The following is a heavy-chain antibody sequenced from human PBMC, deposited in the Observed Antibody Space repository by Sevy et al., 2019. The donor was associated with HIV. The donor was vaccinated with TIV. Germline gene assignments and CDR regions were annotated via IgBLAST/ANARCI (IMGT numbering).Heavy chain of an antibody. Sequence: GGSLRLSCAASGFTFSTSGMHWVRQAPGKGLEWVAIIWYDGSNKYYADSVKGRFTISRDNSKGTLYLQMNSLRAEDTAVYHCARRISGTYYYYAMDVWGQGTSVTVSS. CDR1: GFTFSTSG. CDR3: ARRISGTYYYYAMDV. CDR2: IWYDGSNK. D-gene: IGHD1-20*01. J-gene: IGHJ6*02. V-gene: IGHV3-33*01.